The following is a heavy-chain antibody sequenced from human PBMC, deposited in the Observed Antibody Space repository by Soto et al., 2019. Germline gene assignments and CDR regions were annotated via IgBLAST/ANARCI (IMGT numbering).Heavy chain of an antibody. J-gene: IGHJ5*02. V-gene: IGHV3-23*01. CDR2: IRGSGTET. Sequence: EVQLLESGGDLVQPGGSLRVSCVASGFSFSNYAMSWVRQAPGKGLEWVSGIRGSGTETHYADSVKGRFTISRDNTKNTVYLEMHSLHVGDTAVYYCARSEVAEGVVWFDTWGQGTLVTVSS. D-gene: IGHD2-15*01. CDR3: ARSEVAEGVVWFDT. CDR1: GFSFSNYA.